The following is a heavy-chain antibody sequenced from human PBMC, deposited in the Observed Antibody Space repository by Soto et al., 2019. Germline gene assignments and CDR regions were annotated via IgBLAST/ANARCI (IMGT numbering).Heavy chain of an antibody. J-gene: IGHJ5*02. CDR1: GFTFSSYS. CDR2: ISSSSSYI. D-gene: IGHD6-13*01. Sequence: GSLRLSCAASGFTFSSYSMNLGRHAPWKWLEWVSSISSSSSYIYYADSVKGRFTISRDNAKNSLYLQMNSLRAEDTAVYYCARAVAAAGTSWFDPWGQGTLV. CDR3: ARAVAAAGTSWFDP. V-gene: IGHV3-21*01.